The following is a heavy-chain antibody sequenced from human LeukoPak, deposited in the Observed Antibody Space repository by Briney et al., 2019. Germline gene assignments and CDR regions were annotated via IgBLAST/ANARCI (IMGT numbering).Heavy chain of an antibody. CDR2: ISYDGSNK. CDR1: GFTFSSYA. CDR3: ARDGGYGSGSYLDY. Sequence: GGSLRLSCAASGFTFSSYAMAWVRQAPGKGLEWVAVISYDGSNKYYADSVKGRFTISRDNSKNTLYLQMNSLRAEDTAVYYCARDGGYGSGSYLDYWGQGTLVTVSS. D-gene: IGHD3-10*01. V-gene: IGHV3-30-3*01. J-gene: IGHJ4*02.